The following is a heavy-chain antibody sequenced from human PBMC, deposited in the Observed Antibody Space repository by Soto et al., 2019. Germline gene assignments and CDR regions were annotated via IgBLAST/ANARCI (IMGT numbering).Heavy chain of an antibody. D-gene: IGHD3-3*01. Sequence: GASVKVSCKASGYTFTSNYMHWVRQAPGQGLEWMGIINPSGGSTSYAQKFQGRVTMTRDTSTSTVYMELSSLRSEDTAVYYCARSGIAVIMCPNWGQGTLVTAPQ. V-gene: IGHV1-46*01. CDR2: INPSGGST. J-gene: IGHJ4*02. CDR3: ARSGIAVIMCPN. CDR1: GYTFTSNY.